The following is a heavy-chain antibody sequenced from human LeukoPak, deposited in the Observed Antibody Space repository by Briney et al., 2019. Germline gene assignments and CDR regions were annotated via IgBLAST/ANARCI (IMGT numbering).Heavy chain of an antibody. V-gene: IGHV3-23*01. CDR1: GFTFSSYA. J-gene: IGHJ6*03. D-gene: IGHD3-10*01. CDR2: ISGSGGST. Sequence: GGSLRLSCAASGFTFSSYAMSWVRQAPGKRLEWVSAISGSGGSTYYADSVKGRFTISRDNSKNTLYLQMNSLRAEDTAVYYCAKAMGPALTYYYYYYMDVWGKGTTVTVSS. CDR3: AKAMGPALTYYYYYYMDV.